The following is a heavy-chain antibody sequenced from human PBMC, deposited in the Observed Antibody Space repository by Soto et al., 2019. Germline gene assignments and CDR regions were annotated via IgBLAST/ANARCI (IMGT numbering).Heavy chain of an antibody. V-gene: IGHV4-59*08. CDR2: IYYSGST. CDR3: SKLDTYYRDMEV. J-gene: IGHJ6*03. Sequence: PSETLSLTCTVSGGSISSYYWTWIRQPPGKGLVWIGYIYYSGSTNYNPSLKSRVTISVATSKTQFSLKLSSVTAADTTLYYCSKLDTYYRDMEVWCKGTTVTVS. D-gene: IGHD3-10*01. CDR1: GGSISSYY.